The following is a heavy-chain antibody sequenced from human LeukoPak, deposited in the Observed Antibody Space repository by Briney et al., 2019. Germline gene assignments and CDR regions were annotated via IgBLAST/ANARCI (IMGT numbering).Heavy chain of an antibody. D-gene: IGHD1-7*01. Sequence: SETLSLTCTVSGGSISSSSYYWGWIRQPPGKGLEWIGYIYYSGSTNYNPSLKSRVTISVDTSKNQFSLKLSSVTAADTAVYYCARQVSRFELDYWGQGTLVTVSS. V-gene: IGHV4-61*05. J-gene: IGHJ4*02. CDR3: ARQVSRFELDY. CDR2: IYYSGST. CDR1: GGSISSSSYY.